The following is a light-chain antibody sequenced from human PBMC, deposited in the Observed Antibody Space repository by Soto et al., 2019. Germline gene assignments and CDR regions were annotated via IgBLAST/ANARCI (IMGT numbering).Light chain of an antibody. Sequence: EIVMTQSPATLSLSPGERAALSCRASQSITSELAWYQQKPGQPPRLLIYGASTRATGGPARFTGSESGSDFTLTIRGLQSEDVSVYYGQQSHNWPLTFGQGTRLDI. CDR1: QSITSE. J-gene: IGKJ2*01. V-gene: IGKV3-15*01. CDR2: GAS. CDR3: QQSHNWPLT.